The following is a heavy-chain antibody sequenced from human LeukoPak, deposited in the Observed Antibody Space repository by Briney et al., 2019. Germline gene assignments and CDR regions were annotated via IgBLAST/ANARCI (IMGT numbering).Heavy chain of an antibody. J-gene: IGHJ5*02. CDR2: ISSSSSYI. D-gene: IGHD6-6*01. V-gene: IGHV3-21*01. Sequence: PGGSLRLSCAACGFTFSSYSMNWVRQAPGKGLEWVSSISSSSSYIYYADSVKGRFTISRDNAKNSLYLQMNSLRAEDTAVYYCAREGGEVAARPEWFDPWGQGTLVTVSS. CDR1: GFTFSSYS. CDR3: AREGGEVAARPEWFDP.